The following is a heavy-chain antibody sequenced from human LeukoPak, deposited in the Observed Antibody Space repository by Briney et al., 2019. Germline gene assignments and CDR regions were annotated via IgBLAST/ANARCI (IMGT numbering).Heavy chain of an antibody. CDR2: IRYDGSNK. V-gene: IGHV3-30*02. CDR1: GFTFSSYG. Sequence: PGGSLRLSCEASGFTFSSYGMHWVRQAPGKGLEWVAFIRYDGSNKYYADSVKGRFTISRDNSKNTLYLQMNSLRAEDTAVYYCAKDFGGGNLLSDYWGQGTLVTVSS. D-gene: IGHD4-23*01. J-gene: IGHJ4*02. CDR3: AKDFGGGNLLSDY.